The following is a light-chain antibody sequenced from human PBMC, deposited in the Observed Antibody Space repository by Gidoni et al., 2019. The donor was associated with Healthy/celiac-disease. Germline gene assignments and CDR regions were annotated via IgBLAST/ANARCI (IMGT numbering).Light chain of an antibody. CDR1: SSDVGGSNY. J-gene: IGLJ2*01. CDR2: EVS. V-gene: IGLV2-8*01. Sequence: SALTPPPSPSGSPALPLPISCIGTSSDVGGSNYASWYQQHPGKAPKLMIYEVSKRPSGVPDRFSGSKSGNTASLTVSGLQAEDEADYYCSSYAGSNRTVFGGGTKLTVL. CDR3: SSYAGSNRTV.